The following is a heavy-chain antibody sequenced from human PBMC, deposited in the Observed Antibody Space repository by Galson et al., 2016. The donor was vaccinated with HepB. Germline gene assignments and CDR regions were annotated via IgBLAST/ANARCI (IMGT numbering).Heavy chain of an antibody. D-gene: IGHD1-26*01. CDR1: GGSFNSYT. V-gene: IGHV1-69*02. Sequence: SVKVSCKASGGSFNSYTFSWVRQARGQGLEWMGRITPILGKPNYAQKFQGRVTIAADRSTSTVYLDLSSLKSEDTAVYYCATWWERQDSFDYWGQGTLVTVSS. CDR2: ITPILGKP. J-gene: IGHJ4*02. CDR3: ATWWERQDSFDY.